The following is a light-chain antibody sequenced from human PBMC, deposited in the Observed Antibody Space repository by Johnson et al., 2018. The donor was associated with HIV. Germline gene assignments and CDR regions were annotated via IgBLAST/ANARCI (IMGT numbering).Light chain of an antibody. CDR2: DNN. CDR3: GAWDSSLTTYV. J-gene: IGLJ1*01. V-gene: IGLV1-51*01. CDR1: SSNIGNNY. Sequence: QSVLTQPPSMSAAPGQKVTISCSASSSNIGNNYVSWYQHLPGTAPKLLIYDNNKRPSGIPDRFSGSKSGTSATLGITGLQTGDEADYYCGAWDSSLTTYVFGTGTKVTVL.